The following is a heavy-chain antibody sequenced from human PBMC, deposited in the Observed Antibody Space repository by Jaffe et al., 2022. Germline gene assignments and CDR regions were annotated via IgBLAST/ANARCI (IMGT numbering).Heavy chain of an antibody. D-gene: IGHD5-18*01. V-gene: IGHV3-74*01. CDR3: ARNRGYSYDYDAFDI. Sequence: EVQLVESGGGLVQPGGSLRLSCAASGFTFSSYWMHWVRQAPGKGLVWVSRINSDGSSTSYADSVKGRFTISRDNAKNTLYLQMNSLRAEDTAVYYCARNRGYSYDYDAFDIWGQGTMVTVSS. CDR1: GFTFSSYW. CDR2: INSDGSST. J-gene: IGHJ3*02.